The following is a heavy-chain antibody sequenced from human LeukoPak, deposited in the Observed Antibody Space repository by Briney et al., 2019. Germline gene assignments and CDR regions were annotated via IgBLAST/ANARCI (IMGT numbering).Heavy chain of an antibody. D-gene: IGHD5-12*01. Sequence: SETLSLTCTVSGGSIGSLSFTAFYWGWIRQPPGKGLEWIGEINHSGSTNYNPSLKSRVTISVDTSKNQFSLKLSSVTAADTAVYYCARKRGYSGYDFDYWGQGTLVTVSS. CDR2: INHSGST. J-gene: IGHJ4*02. V-gene: IGHV4-34*01. CDR1: GGSIGSLSFTAFY. CDR3: ARKRGYSGYDFDY.